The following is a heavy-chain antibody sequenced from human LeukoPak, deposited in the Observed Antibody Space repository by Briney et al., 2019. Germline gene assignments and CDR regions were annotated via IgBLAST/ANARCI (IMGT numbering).Heavy chain of an antibody. CDR1: EFTFSGSA. Sequence: GGSLRLSCAASEFTFSGSAMLWVRQASGKGLEWVGRIRSKANSYATAYAASVKGRFTISRDDSKNTAYLQMISLKTEDTAVYYCTRHIYYEDGFDYWGQGTLVTVSS. J-gene: IGHJ4*02. CDR3: TRHIYYEDGFDY. CDR2: IRSKANSYAT. V-gene: IGHV3-73*01. D-gene: IGHD3-22*01.